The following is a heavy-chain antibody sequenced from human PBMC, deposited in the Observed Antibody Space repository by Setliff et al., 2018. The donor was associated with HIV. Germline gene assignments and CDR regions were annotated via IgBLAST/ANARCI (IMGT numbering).Heavy chain of an antibody. V-gene: IGHV4-61*09. Sequence: SETLSLTCSVSGGSTSSGGYYWSWIRQPAGKGLEWIGHIYTSGSTTYNPSFKSRVTISVDTSKNQFSLKLSSVTAADTALYYCANGNWNYLGHWFDPWGQGTLVTVSS. CDR2: IYTSGST. CDR3: ANGNWNYLGHWFDP. CDR1: GGSTSSGGYY. J-gene: IGHJ5*02. D-gene: IGHD1-7*01.